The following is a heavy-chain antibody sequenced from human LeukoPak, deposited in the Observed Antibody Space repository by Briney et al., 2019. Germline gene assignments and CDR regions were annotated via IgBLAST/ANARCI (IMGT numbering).Heavy chain of an antibody. Sequence: GASVKVSCKASGYTFTSYYMHWVRQAPGQGLEWMGIINPSGGSTSYAQKFQGRVTMTRDTSTSTAYMELRSLRSDDTAVYYCARDLPTLWDTMIRGGKAFDIWGQGTMVTVSS. V-gene: IGHV1-46*01. CDR1: GYTFTSYY. CDR2: INPSGGST. J-gene: IGHJ3*02. CDR3: ARDLPTLWDTMIRGGKAFDI. D-gene: IGHD3-22*01.